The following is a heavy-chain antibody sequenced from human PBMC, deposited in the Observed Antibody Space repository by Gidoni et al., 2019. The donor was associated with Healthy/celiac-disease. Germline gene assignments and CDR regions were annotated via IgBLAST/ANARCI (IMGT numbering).Heavy chain of an antibody. D-gene: IGHD3-22*01. V-gene: IGHV1-69*01. CDR1: GGPFSSYA. CDR2: IIPIFGTA. Sequence: QVQLVQSGAEVKKPGSSVKVSCKASGGPFSSYAISWVRQAPGQGLEWMGGIIPIFGTANYAQKCKGRVTITADESTSTAYMELSSLRSEDTAVYYCATETYYDSSGYYSRIDYWGQGTLVTVSS. CDR3: ATETYYDSSGYYSRIDY. J-gene: IGHJ4*02.